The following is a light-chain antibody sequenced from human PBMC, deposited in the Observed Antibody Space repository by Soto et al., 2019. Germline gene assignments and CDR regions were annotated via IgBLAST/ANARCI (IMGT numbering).Light chain of an antibody. CDR1: SSDVGRYNY. Sequence: QSALTQPASVSGSPGQSITISCTGTSSDVGRYNYVSWYQQYPGKAPKLMIYDVSHRPSGVSNRFSGSKSGNTASLTISGLQAEDEADYYCSSFTSSSTRVFGGGTKLTVL. V-gene: IGLV2-14*03. CDR2: DVS. J-gene: IGLJ2*01. CDR3: SSFTSSSTRV.